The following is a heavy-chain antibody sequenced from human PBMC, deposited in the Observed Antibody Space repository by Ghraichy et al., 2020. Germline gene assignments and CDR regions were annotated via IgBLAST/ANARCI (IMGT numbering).Heavy chain of an antibody. D-gene: IGHD3-10*01. V-gene: IGHV3-23*01. J-gene: IGHJ4*02. CDR3: AKRISGSYSHFDY. CDR1: GFSFSSYA. Sequence: GGSLRLSCAASGFSFSSYAMSWVRQAPGKGLEWVSGISGSAGSTYYADSVKGRFTISRDNSKNTLFLQMNSLRAEDTALDYCAKRISGSYSHFDYWGQGTLVTVSS. CDR2: ISGSAGST.